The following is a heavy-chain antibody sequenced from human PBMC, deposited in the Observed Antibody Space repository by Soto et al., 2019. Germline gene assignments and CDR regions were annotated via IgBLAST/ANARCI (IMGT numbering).Heavy chain of an antibody. J-gene: IGHJ6*02. D-gene: IGHD2-2*01. V-gene: IGHV4-34*01. CDR2: INHSGST. Sequence: SAALALTCTVCGGSFRGYYWSWIRGPPVKGLEWIGEINHSGSTNYNPSLKSRVTISVDTSKNQFSLKLSSVTAADTAVYYCARGPVPHSYYYYGMDVWGQGTTVTVSS. CDR1: GGSFRGYY. CDR3: ARGPVPHSYYYYGMDV.